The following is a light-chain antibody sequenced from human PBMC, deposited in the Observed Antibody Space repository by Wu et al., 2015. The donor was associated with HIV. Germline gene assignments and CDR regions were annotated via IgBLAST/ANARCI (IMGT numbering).Light chain of an antibody. Sequence: EIVLTQFLATLSLSPGERATLSCRASQSVASFLAWYQQKPGQAPRLLIYDASSRATGVPDRFGGSGSGTDFTLTISRLEPEDFAVYYCQQYGTSPKTFGQGTKVEI. CDR1: QSVASF. CDR3: QQYGTSPKT. CDR2: DAS. V-gene: IGKV3-20*01. J-gene: IGKJ1*01.